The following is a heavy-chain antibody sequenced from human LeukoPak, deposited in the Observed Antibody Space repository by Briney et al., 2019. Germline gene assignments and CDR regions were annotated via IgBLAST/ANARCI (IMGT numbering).Heavy chain of an antibody. Sequence: GESLKISCKGSGYSFTSYWIGWVRQMPGKGLEWMGIIYPGDSDTRYSPSFQGRVTISADKSISTAYLQWSSLKASDTAMYYRARPVAAGYRPYYFDYWGQGTLVTVSS. J-gene: IGHJ4*02. CDR3: ARPVAAGYRPYYFDY. CDR2: IYPGDSDT. D-gene: IGHD6-13*01. CDR1: GYSFTSYW. V-gene: IGHV5-51*01.